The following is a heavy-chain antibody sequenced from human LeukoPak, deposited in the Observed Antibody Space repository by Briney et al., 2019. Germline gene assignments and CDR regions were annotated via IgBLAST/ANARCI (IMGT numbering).Heavy chain of an antibody. V-gene: IGHV4-39*01. J-gene: IGHJ4*02. CDR3: ARATTVTKLDY. CDR2: IYYSGTT. D-gene: IGHD4-17*01. Sequence: SETLSLTCTVSGGSISSSSYYWGCIRQPPGKGLEWIGSIYYSGTTYYNPSLKSRVTISVDTSKNQFSLKLSSVTAADTAVYYCARATTVTKLDYWGQGTLVTVSS. CDR1: GGSISSSSYY.